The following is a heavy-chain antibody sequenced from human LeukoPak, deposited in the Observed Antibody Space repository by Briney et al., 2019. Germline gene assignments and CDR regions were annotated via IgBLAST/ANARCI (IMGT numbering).Heavy chain of an antibody. CDR3: ARTTEGGYTYGYFYYYYMDV. J-gene: IGHJ6*03. CDR1: GGSISSSSYY. D-gene: IGHD5-18*01. Sequence: SETLSLTCTVSGGSISSSSYYWGWIRQPPGKGLEWIGSIYYMGSTYYNPSLKSRVTISVDTSKNQFSLKLSSVTAADTAVYYCARTTEGGYTYGYFYYYYMDVWGKGTTVTISS. V-gene: IGHV4-39*07. CDR2: IYYMGST.